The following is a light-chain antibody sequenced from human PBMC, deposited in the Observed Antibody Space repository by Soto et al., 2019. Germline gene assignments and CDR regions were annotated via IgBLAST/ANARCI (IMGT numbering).Light chain of an antibody. Sequence: DIQMTHCASGSCSFLVDRVTITCRACQGISNFLAWFQQKPGKVPKRLIYAASSLQSGVPARFSGSGSGTEFTLTISSLQPEDVAIYYCQQHCTSPLTFGEGTRLEIK. CDR2: AAS. CDR1: QGISNF. V-gene: IGKV1-17*03. J-gene: IGKJ5*01. CDR3: QQHCTSPLT.